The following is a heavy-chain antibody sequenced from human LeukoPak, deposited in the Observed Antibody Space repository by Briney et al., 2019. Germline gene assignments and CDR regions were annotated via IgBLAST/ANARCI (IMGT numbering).Heavy chain of an antibody. V-gene: IGHV4-59*01. CDR1: GGSINSYH. CDR2: IYYSGNT. CDR3: ARGRSSGYYSAFDI. Sequence: PSETLSLTCTVYGGSINSYHWSWIRQPPGKGLEWIAYIYYSGNTNYNPSLKSRVTISVDTSKNQFSLKLRSLTAADTAVYYYARGRSSGYYSAFDIWGQGTLVSVSS. D-gene: IGHD3-22*01. J-gene: IGHJ3*02.